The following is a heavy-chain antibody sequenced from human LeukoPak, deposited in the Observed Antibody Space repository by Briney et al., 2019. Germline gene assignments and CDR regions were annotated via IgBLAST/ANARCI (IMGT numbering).Heavy chain of an antibody. V-gene: IGHV4-39*01. CDR2: IYYSGNT. D-gene: IGHD3/OR15-3a*01. CDR3: ARQTGSGLFILP. CDR1: GVSISSSNSY. Sequence: SETLSHTCTIPGVSISSSNSYWGWIRQPPGKGLEWIGSIYYSGNTYYNASLKSQVPISIDTSKNQFSLRLTSVTAADTAVYYCARQTGSGLFILPGGQGTLVTVSS. J-gene: IGHJ4*02.